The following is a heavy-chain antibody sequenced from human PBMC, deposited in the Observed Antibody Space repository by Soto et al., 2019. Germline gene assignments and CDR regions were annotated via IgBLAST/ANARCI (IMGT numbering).Heavy chain of an antibody. CDR3: AKEYEEAMIVVVITTLSAFDI. J-gene: IGHJ3*02. CDR2: ISGSGGST. CDR1: GFTFSSYA. Sequence: EVQLLESGGGLVQPGGSLRLSCAASGFTFSSYAMSWVRQAPGKGLEWVSAISGSGGSTYYADSVKGRFTISRDNSKNTLYLQMNSLRAEDTAVYYCAKEYEEAMIVVVITTLSAFDIWGQGTMVTVSS. V-gene: IGHV3-23*01. D-gene: IGHD3-22*01.